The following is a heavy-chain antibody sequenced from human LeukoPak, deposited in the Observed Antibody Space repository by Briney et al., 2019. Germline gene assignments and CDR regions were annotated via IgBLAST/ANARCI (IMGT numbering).Heavy chain of an antibody. D-gene: IGHD3-16*02. Sequence: SETLSLTCAVYGGSFSGYYWSWIRQPPGKGLEWIGEINHSGSTNYNPSLKSRVTISVDTSKNQFSLKLSSVTAADTAVYYCARGLTVYDYIWGSYRSRSWFDPWGQGTLVTASS. CDR1: GGSFSGYY. V-gene: IGHV4-34*01. CDR3: ARGLTVYDYIWGSYRSRSWFDP. J-gene: IGHJ5*02. CDR2: INHSGST.